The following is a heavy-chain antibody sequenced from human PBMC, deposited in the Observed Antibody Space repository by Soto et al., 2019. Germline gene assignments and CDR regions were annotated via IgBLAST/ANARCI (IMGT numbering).Heavy chain of an antibody. CDR2: IDPSDSQT. J-gene: IGHJ4*02. V-gene: IGHV5-10-1*01. D-gene: IGHD3-22*01. CDR1: GYRFAGYW. CDR3: ARQIYDSDTGPNFQYYFDS. Sequence: PVESLTISCQGSGYRFAGYWITWVRPQPGKGLEWMGRIDPSDSQTYYSPSFRGHVTISVTKSITTVFLQWSSLRASDTAMYYCARQIYDSDTGPNFQYYFDSWGQGTPVTVS.